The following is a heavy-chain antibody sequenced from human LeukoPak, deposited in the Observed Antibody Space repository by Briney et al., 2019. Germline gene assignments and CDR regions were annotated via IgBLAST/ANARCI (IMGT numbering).Heavy chain of an antibody. CDR1: GGSVSSSSYN. CDR3: ARGPRYSHFENWFDP. V-gene: IGHV4-39*07. J-gene: IGHJ5*02. Sequence: PSETLSLTCSVSGGSVSSSSYNCGWIRQPPGKGLEWIGSVDYTGSTNYNPSRKIRVTISVDTSTNQFSLMLSSVTAADTAVYYCARGPRYSHFENWFDPWGQGNLVTVSS. CDR2: VDYTGST. D-gene: IGHD4-11*01.